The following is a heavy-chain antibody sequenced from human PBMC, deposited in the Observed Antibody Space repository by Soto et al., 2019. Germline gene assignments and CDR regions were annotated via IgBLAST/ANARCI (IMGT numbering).Heavy chain of an antibody. CDR1: GGSISSGGYY. Sequence: PSETLSLTCTVSGGSISSGGYYWSWIRQHPGKGLEWIGYIYYSGSTYYNPSLKSRVTISVDTSKNQFSLKLSSVTAADTAVYYCARDPREDDYYYGMDVWGQGTTVTVSS. V-gene: IGHV4-31*03. CDR2: IYYSGST. CDR3: ARDPREDDYYYGMDV. J-gene: IGHJ6*02.